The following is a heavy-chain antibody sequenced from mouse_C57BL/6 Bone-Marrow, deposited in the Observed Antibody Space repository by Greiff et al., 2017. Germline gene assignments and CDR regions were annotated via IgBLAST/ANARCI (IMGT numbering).Heavy chain of an antibody. CDR1: GYTFTDYY. Sequence: LVESGAELVRPGASVKLSCKASGYTFTDYYINWVKQRPGQGLEWIARIYPGSGNTYYNEKFKGKATLTAEKSSSTAYMQLSSLTSEDSAVYYCARNPTVEDYFDYWGQGTTLTVSS. V-gene: IGHV1-76*01. D-gene: IGHD1-1*01. CDR2: IYPGSGNT. CDR3: ARNPTVEDYFDY. J-gene: IGHJ2*01.